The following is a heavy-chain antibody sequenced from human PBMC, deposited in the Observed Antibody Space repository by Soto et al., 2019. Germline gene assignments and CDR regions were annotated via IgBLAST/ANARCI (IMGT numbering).Heavy chain of an antibody. J-gene: IGHJ6*02. CDR3: AREPEYSSAWYGMDV. Sequence: QVQLVQSGAEVKKPGSSVKVSCKASGGSFNTFSVTWVRQAPGQGLEWMGRIIPILGMPNYSHKFQGRVTMTADKSSNIAYMELSGLTSDDTAVYYCAREPEYSSAWYGMDVWGQGTTVTVS. CDR2: IIPILGMP. CDR1: GGSFNTFS. D-gene: IGHD3-22*01. V-gene: IGHV1-69*08.